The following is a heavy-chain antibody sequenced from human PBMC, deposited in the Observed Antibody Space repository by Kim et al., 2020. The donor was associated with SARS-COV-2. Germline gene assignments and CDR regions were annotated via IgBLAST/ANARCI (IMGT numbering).Heavy chain of an antibody. Sequence: DSATGRITISRDNAKKSLYLQMNSLRAEDTALYYCAKGGSSWTYYSYGMDVWGQGTTVTVSS. CDR3: AKGGSSWTYYSYGMDV. J-gene: IGHJ6*02. D-gene: IGHD6-13*01. V-gene: IGHV3-9*01.